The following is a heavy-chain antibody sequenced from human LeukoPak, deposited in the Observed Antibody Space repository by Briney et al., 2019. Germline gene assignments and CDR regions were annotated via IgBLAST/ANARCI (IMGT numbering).Heavy chain of an antibody. J-gene: IGHJ5*02. CDR3: ARGGRSGWYRNWFDP. V-gene: IGHV4-34*01. D-gene: IGHD6-19*01. CDR2: INHSRSTNYIPS. Sequence: KSSETLSLTCAVYGGPVSGYSWSWIRQPPGKGLEWIGEINHSRSTNYIPSNYNPSLKSRVTISGDTSKNQFSLKMRSLTAADTAVYYCARGGRSGWYRNWFDPWGQGTLVTVSS. CDR1: GGPVSGYS.